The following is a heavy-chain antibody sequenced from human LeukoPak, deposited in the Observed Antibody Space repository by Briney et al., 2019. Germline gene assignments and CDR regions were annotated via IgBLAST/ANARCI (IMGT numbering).Heavy chain of an antibody. V-gene: IGHV4-34*01. Sequence: PSQTLSLTCAVYGRSSSGYYWSWLRHPPAKGLEWIGEIKHSGSTNYNPSLKSRVTISVDTSKNQLSLKLSPVTAADRAVYYCAREWDQPLVHYWGQGTLVTVSS. CDR1: GRSSSGYY. CDR3: AREWDQPLVHY. J-gene: IGHJ4*02. CDR2: IKHSGST. D-gene: IGHD1-26*01.